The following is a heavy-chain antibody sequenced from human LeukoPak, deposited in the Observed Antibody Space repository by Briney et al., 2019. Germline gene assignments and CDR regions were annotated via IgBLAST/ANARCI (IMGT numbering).Heavy chain of an antibody. V-gene: IGHV4-59*01. CDR2: SYYSGST. Sequence: SETLSLTCTGSGESISSYYWSWIRQPPGKGLEWIGYSYYSGSTNYNPSLKSRVTISVDTSKNQLSLKLSSVTAADTAVYYCARVRCISTSCNAYNWFDPWGQGTLVTVSS. D-gene: IGHD2-2*01. CDR3: ARVRCISTSCNAYNWFDP. CDR1: GESISSYY. J-gene: IGHJ5*02.